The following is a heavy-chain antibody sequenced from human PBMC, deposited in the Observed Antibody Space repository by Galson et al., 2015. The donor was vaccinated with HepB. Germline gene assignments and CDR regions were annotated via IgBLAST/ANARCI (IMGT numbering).Heavy chain of an antibody. J-gene: IGHJ4*02. D-gene: IGHD3-22*01. CDR3: ARIPPGYYDSSGYYPYYFDY. CDR2: IDWDDDK. CDR1: GFSLSTSGMC. Sequence: PALVKPTQTLTLTCTFFGFSLSTSGMCVSWIRQPPGKALEWLALIDWDDDKYYSTSLKTRLTISKDTSKNQVVLTMTNMDPVDTATYYCARIPPGYYDSSGYYPYYFDYWGQGTLVTVSS. V-gene: IGHV2-70*01.